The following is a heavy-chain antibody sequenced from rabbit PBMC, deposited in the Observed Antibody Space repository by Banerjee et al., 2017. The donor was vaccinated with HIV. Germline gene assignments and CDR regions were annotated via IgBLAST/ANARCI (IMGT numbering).Heavy chain of an antibody. D-gene: IGHD4-1*01. Sequence: QEQLEESGGGLVKPGGTLTLTCTASGFSFSNKYVMCWVRQAPGKRLEWIGWINSGGSTYYASWAKGRFTISKTSSTTVTLQMTSLTAADTASYFCARDLAGVIGWNFNLWGPGTLVTVS. J-gene: IGHJ4*01. CDR3: ARDLAGVIGWNFNL. CDR1: GFSFSNKYV. CDR2: INSGGST. V-gene: IGHV1S45*01.